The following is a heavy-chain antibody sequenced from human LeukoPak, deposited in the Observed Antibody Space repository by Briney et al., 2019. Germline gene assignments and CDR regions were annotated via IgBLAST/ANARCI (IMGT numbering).Heavy chain of an antibody. V-gene: IGHV4-59*08. CDR2: IYYSGST. Sequence: PSETLSLTCSVSGGSLSSYYWSWIRQPPGKGLEGSGYIYYSGSTNYNPSFPSRVTISVDTSKNQFSLKLSSVTAADTAVYYCARFSEDYGDYYPFDYWGQGTLVTVSS. D-gene: IGHD4-17*01. CDR3: ARFSEDYGDYYPFDY. CDR1: GGSLSSYY. J-gene: IGHJ4*02.